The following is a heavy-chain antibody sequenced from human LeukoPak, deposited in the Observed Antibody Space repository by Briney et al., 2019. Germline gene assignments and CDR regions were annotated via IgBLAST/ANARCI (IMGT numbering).Heavy chain of an antibody. CDR1: GFTFSSYS. CDR2: ISGSGDST. CDR3: ATSTVAKYDY. V-gene: IGHV3-23*01. D-gene: IGHD4-11*01. Sequence: PGGSLRLSCAASGFTFSSYSMNWVRRAPEKGLEWVSAISGSGDSTFNTDSVKGRFTISRDNSKNTLYLQMNSLRAEDTALYYCATSTVAKYDYWGQGTLVAVSS. J-gene: IGHJ4*02.